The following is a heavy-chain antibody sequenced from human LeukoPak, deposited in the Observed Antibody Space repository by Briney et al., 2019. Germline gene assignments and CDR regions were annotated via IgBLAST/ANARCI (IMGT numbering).Heavy chain of an antibody. CDR3: AKEWLAVAGTGENWFDP. V-gene: IGHV3-30*02. CDR2: IRYDGSNK. CDR1: GFTFSSYG. Sequence: PGGSLRLSCAASGFTFSSYGMHWVRQAPGKGLEWVAFIRYDGSNKYYADSVKGRFTISRDNSKNTLYLQMNSLRAEDTAVYYCAKEWLAVAGTGENWFDPWGQGTLVTVSS. D-gene: IGHD6-19*01. J-gene: IGHJ5*02.